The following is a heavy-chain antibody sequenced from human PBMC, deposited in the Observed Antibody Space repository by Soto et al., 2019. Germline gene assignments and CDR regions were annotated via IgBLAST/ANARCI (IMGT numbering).Heavy chain of an antibody. D-gene: IGHD3-9*01. CDR3: ASGGYFDWLLSTFDY. CDR1: GFTFSSYS. CDR2: ISSSSSYI. V-gene: IGHV3-21*01. Sequence: GGSLRLSCAASGFTFSSYSMNWVRQAPGKGLEWVSSISSSSSYIYYADSVKGRFTISRDNAKNSLYLQMNSLRAEDTAVYYCASGGYFDWLLSTFDYWGQGTLVTVSS. J-gene: IGHJ4*02.